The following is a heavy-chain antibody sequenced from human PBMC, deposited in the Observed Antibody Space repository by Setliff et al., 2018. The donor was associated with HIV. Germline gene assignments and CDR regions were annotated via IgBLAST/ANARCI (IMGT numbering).Heavy chain of an antibody. CDR3: ARNYYDSSGYLPYCYYYYYMDV. J-gene: IGHJ6*03. V-gene: IGHV4-59*08. CDR2: IYYSGST. Sequence: SETLSLTCTVSGGSISSYYWSWIRQPPGKGLEWIGYIYYSGSTNYNPSLKSRVTISVDTSKNQFSLKLSSVTAADTAVYYCARNYYDSSGYLPYCYYYYYMDVWGKGTTVTVSS. D-gene: IGHD3-22*01. CDR1: GGSISSYY.